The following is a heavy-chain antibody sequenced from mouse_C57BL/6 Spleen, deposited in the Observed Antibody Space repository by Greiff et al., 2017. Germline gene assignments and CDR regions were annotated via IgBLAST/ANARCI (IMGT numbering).Heavy chain of an antibody. CDR1: GFTFSDYG. J-gene: IGHJ4*01. Sequence: EVKLMESGGGLVKPGGSLKLSCAASGFTFSDYGMHWVRQAPEKGLEWVAYISSGSSTIYYADTVKGRFTISRDNAKNTLFLQMTSLRSEDTAMYDCARFGEDAMDDWGQGTSVTVSS. CDR2: ISSGSSTI. CDR3: ARFGEDAMDD. V-gene: IGHV5-17*01. D-gene: IGHD3-1*01.